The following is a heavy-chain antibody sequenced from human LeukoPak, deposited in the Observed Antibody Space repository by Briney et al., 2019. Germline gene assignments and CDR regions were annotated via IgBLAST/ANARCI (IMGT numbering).Heavy chain of an antibody. CDR1: GGSFSGYY. Sequence: SETLSLTCAVYGGSFSGYYWSWIRQPPGKGPEWIGEINHSGSTNYNPSLKSRVTISVDTSKNQFSLKLSSVTAADTAVYYCARGYETLDYWGQGTLVTVSS. CDR3: ARGYETLDY. D-gene: IGHD3-22*01. J-gene: IGHJ4*02. V-gene: IGHV4-34*01. CDR2: INHSGST.